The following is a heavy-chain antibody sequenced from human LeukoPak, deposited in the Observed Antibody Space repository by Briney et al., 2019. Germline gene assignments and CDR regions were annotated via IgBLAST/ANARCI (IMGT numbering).Heavy chain of an antibody. D-gene: IGHD3-22*01. CDR3: ASVAKGYYDSLNY. V-gene: IGHV1-69*04. J-gene: IGHJ4*02. CDR1: GGTFSSYA. CDR2: IIPILGIA. Sequence: ASVKVSCKASGGTFSSYAISWVRQAPGQQAPGQGLEWMGRIIPILGIASYAQKFQGRVTITAAKSTSTAYMELSSLRSEDTAVYYCASVAKGYYDSLNYWGQGTLVTVSS.